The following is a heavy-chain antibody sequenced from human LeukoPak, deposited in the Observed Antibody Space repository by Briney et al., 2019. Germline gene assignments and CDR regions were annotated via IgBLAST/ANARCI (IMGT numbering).Heavy chain of an antibody. J-gene: IGHJ4*01. CDR2: ISRSGAST. D-gene: IGHD3-9*01. CDR3: ARQHVTKGEYFDLPDY. V-gene: IGHV3-20*04. Sequence: GGSLRLSCAASGFTFDDYGMTWVRQVPGKGLEWVSGISRSGASTGYADSVKGRFTISRDNAKNSLYLQMNSLRAEDTALYYCARQHVTKGEYFDLPDYWGLGTLVIVSS. CDR1: GFTFDDYG.